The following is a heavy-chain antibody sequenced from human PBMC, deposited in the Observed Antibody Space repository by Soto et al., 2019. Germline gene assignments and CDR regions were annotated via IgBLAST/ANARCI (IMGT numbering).Heavy chain of an antibody. J-gene: IGHJ3*02. CDR1: GFTFSSYS. CDR2: ISSSSSYI. V-gene: IGHV3-21*01. CDR3: ARLYCSGGSCYEAFDI. Sequence: GGSLRLSCAASGFTFSSYSMNWVRQAPGKGLEWVSSISSSSSYIYYADSVKGRFTISRDNAKNSRYLQMNSLRAEDTAVYYCARLYCSGGSCYEAFDIWGQGTMVTVSS. D-gene: IGHD2-15*01.